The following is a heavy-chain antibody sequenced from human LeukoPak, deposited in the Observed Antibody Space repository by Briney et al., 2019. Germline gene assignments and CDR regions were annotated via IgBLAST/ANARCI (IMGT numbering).Heavy chain of an antibody. D-gene: IGHD6-13*01. V-gene: IGHV3-48*01. J-gene: IGHJ4*02. CDR3: ARDGVAAAGSVFDY. CDR1: GFTFSTYS. Sequence: GGSLRLSCAASGFTFSTYSMNWVRQAPGKGLEWVSYISSSTTNMYYADSVKGRFTISRDNSKNTLYLQLNSLRAEDTAVYYCARDGVAAAGSVFDYWGQGTLVTVSS. CDR2: ISSSTTNM.